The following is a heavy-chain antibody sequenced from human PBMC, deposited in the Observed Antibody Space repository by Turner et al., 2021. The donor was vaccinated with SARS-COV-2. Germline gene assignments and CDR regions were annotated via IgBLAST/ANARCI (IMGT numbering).Heavy chain of an antibody. Sequence: QVQLVPSGAEVKKPGASVKVSCKVSGYPLTELSMHWVRQAPGKGLEWMGGFDPEDGETIYAQKFQGRVTMTEDTSTDTAYMELSSLRSEDTAVYYCLGRDIVVVLVAISEVDYWGQGTLVTVSS. V-gene: IGHV1-24*01. CDR3: LGRDIVVVLVAISEVDY. CDR1: GYPLTELS. D-gene: IGHD2-2*01. CDR2: FDPEDGET. J-gene: IGHJ4*02.